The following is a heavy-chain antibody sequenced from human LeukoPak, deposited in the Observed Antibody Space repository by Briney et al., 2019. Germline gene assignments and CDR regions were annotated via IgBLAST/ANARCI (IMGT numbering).Heavy chain of an antibody. V-gene: IGHV3-30*02. CDR1: GFTFSSYS. CDR3: AKDRPRYYDILTGS. D-gene: IGHD3-9*01. CDR2: IRYDGSNK. Sequence: PGGSLRLSCAASGFTFSSYSMNWVRQAPGKGLEWVAFIRYDGSNKYYADSVKGRFTISRDNSKNTLYLQMNSLRAEDTAVYYCAKDRPRYYDILTGSWGQGTLVTVSS. J-gene: IGHJ4*02.